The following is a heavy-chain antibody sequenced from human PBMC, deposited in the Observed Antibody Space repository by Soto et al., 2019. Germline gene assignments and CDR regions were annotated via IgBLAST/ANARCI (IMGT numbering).Heavy chain of an antibody. CDR1: GFTFIRYS. CDR3: ARESEDLTSNFDF. Sequence: PGGSLRLSCAASGFTFIRYSMNWVRQAPGKGLEWVTYISSTTKYIYYADSMKGQFTVSRDNAKNSVYLEMNSLSAEDTAVYYRARESEDLTSNFDFWGQGTPVTVSS. J-gene: IGHJ4*02. CDR2: ISSTTKYI. V-gene: IGHV3-21*01.